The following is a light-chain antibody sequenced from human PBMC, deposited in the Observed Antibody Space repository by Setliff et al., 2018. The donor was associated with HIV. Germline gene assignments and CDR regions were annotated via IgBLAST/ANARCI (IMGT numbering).Light chain of an antibody. CDR2: DVS. V-gene: IGLV2-11*01. CDR3: CSYAGSYTSLYV. Sequence: LAQPRSVSGSPGQSVTISCTGTSSVVGASNSVSWYQHHPGKAPKVIIYDVSDRPSGVPDRFSGSKSGNTSSLTISGLQAEDEADYYCCSYAGSYTSLYVFGTGTKVTVL. J-gene: IGLJ1*01. CDR1: SSVVGASNS.